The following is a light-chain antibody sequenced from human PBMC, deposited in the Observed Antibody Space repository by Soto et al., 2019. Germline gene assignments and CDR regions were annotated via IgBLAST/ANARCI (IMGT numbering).Light chain of an antibody. CDR2: GND. CDR1: NSNIASNA. CDR3: AAWDDRLNAPV. V-gene: IGLV1-44*01. J-gene: IGLJ2*01. Sequence: QSVLTQPPSASGTPGQRVTISCSGSNSNIASNAVNWYQQLPGTAPKLLIHGNDQRPSGVPDRLSGSKSGTSASLAISGLQSEDEADYYCAAWDDRLNAPVFGGGTKVTVL.